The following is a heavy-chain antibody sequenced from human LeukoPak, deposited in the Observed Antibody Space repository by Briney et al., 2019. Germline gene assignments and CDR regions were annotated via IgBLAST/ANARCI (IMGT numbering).Heavy chain of an antibody. CDR2: IYHSGST. CDR1: GGSISSSNW. CDR3: ARARIGIAAAGTFDY. V-gene: IGHV4-4*02. D-gene: IGHD6-13*01. J-gene: IGHJ4*02. Sequence: SETLSLTCTVSGGSISSSNWWSWVRQPPGKGLEWIGEIYHSGSTNYNPSLKSRVTISVDKSKNQFSLKLSSVTAADTAVYYCARARIGIAAAGTFDYWGQGTLVTVSS.